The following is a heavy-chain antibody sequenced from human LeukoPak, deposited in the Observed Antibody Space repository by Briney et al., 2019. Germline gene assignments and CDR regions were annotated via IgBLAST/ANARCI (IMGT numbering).Heavy chain of an antibody. Sequence: GRVTMTTDTSTSTAYMELRSLRSDDTAVYYCARGDYGGFDYWGQGTLVTVSS. CDR3: ARGDYGGFDY. D-gene: IGHD4-23*01. J-gene: IGHJ4*02. V-gene: IGHV1-18*01.